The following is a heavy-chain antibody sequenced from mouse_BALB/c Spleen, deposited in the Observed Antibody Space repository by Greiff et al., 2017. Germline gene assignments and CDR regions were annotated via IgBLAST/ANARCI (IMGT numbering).Heavy chain of an antibody. V-gene: IGHV5-6-5*01. CDR3: ARRGTTAAWFAY. CDR1: GFTFSSYA. CDR2: ISSGGST. D-gene: IGHD1-2*01. Sequence: EVKVVESGGGLVKPGGSLKLSCAASGFTFSSYAMSWVRQTPEKRLEWVASISSGGSTYYPDSVKGRFTISRDNARNILYLQMSSLRSEDTAMYYCARRGTTAAWFAYWGQGTLVTVSA. J-gene: IGHJ3*01.